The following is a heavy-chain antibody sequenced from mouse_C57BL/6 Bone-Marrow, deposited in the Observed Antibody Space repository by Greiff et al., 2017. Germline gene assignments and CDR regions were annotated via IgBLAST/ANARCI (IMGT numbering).Heavy chain of an antibody. CDR2: IHPNSGST. D-gene: IGHD2-3*01. Sequence: QVQLQQPGAELVKPGASVQLSCKASGYTFTSYWMHWVKQRPGQGLEWIGLIHPNSGSTNYNEKFKSKATLTVDKSSSPAYMQLSSLTSEDSAVYYCARWLLRFAYWGQGTLVTVSA. CDR3: ARWLLRFAY. CDR1: GYTFTSYW. V-gene: IGHV1-64*01. J-gene: IGHJ3*01.